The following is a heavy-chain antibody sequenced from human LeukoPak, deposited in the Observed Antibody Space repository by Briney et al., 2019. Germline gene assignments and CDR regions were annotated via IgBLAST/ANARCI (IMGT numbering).Heavy chain of an antibody. CDR3: ARESGSGIYYYYGMDV. CDR1: GFMFSNYW. Sequence: GGSLRLSCVASGFMFSNYWMHWVRQAPGKGLEWVSSISSSSSYIYYADSVKGRFTISRDNAKNSLYLQMNSLRAEDAAVYYCARESGSGIYYYYGMDVWGQGTTVTVSS. J-gene: IGHJ6*02. V-gene: IGHV3-21*01. D-gene: IGHD1-26*01. CDR2: ISSSSSYI.